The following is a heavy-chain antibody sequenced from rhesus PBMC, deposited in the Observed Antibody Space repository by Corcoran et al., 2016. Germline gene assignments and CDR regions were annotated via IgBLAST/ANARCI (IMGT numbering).Heavy chain of an antibody. CDR2: ISGSGGTT. CDR3: ASVWDEYLDY. J-gene: IGHJ4*01. Sequence: QVQLQESGPGLVKTSETLSLTCAVSGGSVSSSKWWSWIRQAPEKGLEWIAYISGSGGTTHYNPSLKRRVTISIDTSKNQFSLKLRSVTVADTAVYYCASVWDEYLDYWGQGVLVTVSS. D-gene: IGHD3-34*01. CDR1: GGSVSSSKW. V-gene: IGHV4-65*01.